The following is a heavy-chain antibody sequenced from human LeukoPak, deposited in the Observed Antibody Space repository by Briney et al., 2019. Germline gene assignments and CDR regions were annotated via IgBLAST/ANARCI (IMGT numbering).Heavy chain of an antibody. CDR1: GGSFSGYY. V-gene: IGHV4-34*01. D-gene: IGHD3-22*01. CDR2: INHSGST. J-gene: IGHJ4*02. CDR3: ARVYDSSDYSDY. Sequence: SETLSLTCAVYGGSFSGYYWSWIRQPPGKGLEWIGEINHSGSTNYNPSLKSRVTISVDTSKNQFSLKLSSVTAADTAVYYCARVYDSSDYSDYWGQGTLVTVSS.